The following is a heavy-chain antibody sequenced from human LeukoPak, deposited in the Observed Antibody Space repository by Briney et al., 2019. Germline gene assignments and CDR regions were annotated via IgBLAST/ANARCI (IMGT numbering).Heavy chain of an antibody. D-gene: IGHD6-13*01. CDR1: GGSISSSSYY. CDR3: ARHVNPSSSWPLEYFRH. J-gene: IGHJ1*01. V-gene: IGHV4-39*01. CDR2: IYYSGST. Sequence: SETLSLTCTVSGGSISSSSYYWGWIRQPPGKGLEWIGSIYYSGSTYYNPSLKSRVTISVDTSKNQFSLKLSSVTAADTAVYYCARHVNPSSSWPLEYFRHWGQGTLVTVSS.